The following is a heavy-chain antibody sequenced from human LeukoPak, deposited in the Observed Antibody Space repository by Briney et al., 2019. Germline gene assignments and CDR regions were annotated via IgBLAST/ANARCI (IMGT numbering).Heavy chain of an antibody. V-gene: IGHV4-34*01. CDR2: INHSGST. D-gene: IGHD3-22*01. J-gene: IGHJ6*03. CDR3: ARLSMYYYGSSGYYYLRNYYYYYMDV. CDR1: GGSFSGYY. Sequence: SETLSLTCAVYGGSFSGYYWSWIRQPPGKGLEWIGEINHSGSTNYNPSLKSRVTISVDTSKNQFSLKLSSVTAADTAVYYCARLSMYYYGSSGYYYLRNYYYYYMDVWGKGTTVTISS.